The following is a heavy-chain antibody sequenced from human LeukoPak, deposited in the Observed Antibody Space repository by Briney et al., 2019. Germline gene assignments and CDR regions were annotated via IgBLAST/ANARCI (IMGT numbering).Heavy chain of an antibody. Sequence: SVKVSCKASGGTFSSYAISWVRQAPGQGLEWMGRIIPILGIANYAQKFQGRVTITADKSTSTAYMGLSSLRSEDTAVYYCARLGDYVWGSYRYTGVTWFDPWGQGTLVTVSS. D-gene: IGHD3-16*02. V-gene: IGHV1-69*04. CDR2: IIPILGIA. CDR3: ARLGDYVWGSYRYTGVTWFDP. J-gene: IGHJ5*02. CDR1: GGTFSSYA.